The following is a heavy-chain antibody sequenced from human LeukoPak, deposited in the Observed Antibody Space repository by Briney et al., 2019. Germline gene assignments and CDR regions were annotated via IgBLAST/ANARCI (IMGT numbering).Heavy chain of an antibody. D-gene: IGHD4-17*01. CDR1: GFTFSSYV. J-gene: IGHJ5*02. V-gene: IGHV3-33*01. CDR2: IWYDGSKK. CDR3: ARDRGDYGVYSDFFDP. Sequence: GGSLRLCCATSGFTFSSYVFHWDRQAPIKGLEWVAVIWYDGSKKYYADSVKGRFTISRDDSKNTVYLQMDSLRAEDTAMYYCARDRGDYGVYSDFFDPWGQGTLVTFSS.